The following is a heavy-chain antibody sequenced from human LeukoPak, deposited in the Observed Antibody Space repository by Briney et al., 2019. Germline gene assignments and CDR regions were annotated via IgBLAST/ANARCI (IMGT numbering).Heavy chain of an antibody. CDR1: GGSISSGGYS. CDR3: ARSDFWSGYWSLWFDP. Sequence: ASETLSLTCAVSGGSISSGGYSWSWIRQPPGKGLEWIGYIYHSGSTYYNPSLKSRVTISVDGSKNQSSMKLRSVTAADTAVYYCARSDFWSGYWSLWFDPWGQGTLVTVSS. D-gene: IGHD3-3*01. J-gene: IGHJ5*02. V-gene: IGHV4-30-2*01. CDR2: IYHSGST.